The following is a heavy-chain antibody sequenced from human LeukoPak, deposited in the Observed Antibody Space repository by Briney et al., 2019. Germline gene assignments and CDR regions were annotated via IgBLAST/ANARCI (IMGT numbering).Heavy chain of an antibody. D-gene: IGHD2-2*01. V-gene: IGHV3-48*01. J-gene: IGHJ6*02. Sequence: GGSLRLSCAASGFTFSSYSMNWVRQAPGKGLEWVSYISSSSSTIYYADSVKGRVTISRDNTKNSLHLQTNSLRAEDTAVYYCARDATSTLYYYYGMDVWGQGTTVTVSS. CDR1: GFTFSSYS. CDR3: ARDATSTLYYYYGMDV. CDR2: ISSSSSTI.